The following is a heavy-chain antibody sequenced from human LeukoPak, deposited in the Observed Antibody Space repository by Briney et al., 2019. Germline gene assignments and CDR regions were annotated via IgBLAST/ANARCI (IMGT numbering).Heavy chain of an antibody. CDR1: GGSISSGSYY. CDR2: IYTSGST. V-gene: IGHV4-61*02. Sequence: SETLSLTCTVSGGSISSGSYYWSWIRQPAGKGLEWIGRIYTSGSTNYNPSLKSRVTISVDTSKNQFSLKLSSVTAADTAVYYCAREEYGSGSYYNVGDLNWFDPWGQGTLVTVSS. J-gene: IGHJ5*02. D-gene: IGHD3-10*01. CDR3: AREEYGSGSYYNVGDLNWFDP.